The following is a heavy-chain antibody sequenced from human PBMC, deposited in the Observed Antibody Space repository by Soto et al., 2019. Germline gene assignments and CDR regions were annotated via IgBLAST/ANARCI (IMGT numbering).Heavy chain of an antibody. CDR3: SKTSVYLKMNRLKPEDTAVYSCVRGRYFSDSSRYTRCFAY. CDR1: GFTLSDHY. Sequence: EVQLVESGGGLVQPGGSLRLSCAGSGFTLSDHYIDWVRQAPGKGLEWVGRSRDKAQGYSTAYAASVKGRFTTSRDEAKAYSRAYAASVQGRFYTSRDESKTSVYLKMNRLKPEDTAVYSCVRGRYFSDSSRYTRCFAYWGPGILFTVSS. J-gene: IGHJ4*02. CDR2: SRDKAQGYST. V-gene: IGHV3-72*01. D-gene: IGHD4-4*01.